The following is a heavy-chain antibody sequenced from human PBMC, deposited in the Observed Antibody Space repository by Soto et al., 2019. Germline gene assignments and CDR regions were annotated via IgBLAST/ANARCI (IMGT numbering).Heavy chain of an antibody. Sequence: PGGSLRLSCAASGFTFSSYAMSWVRQAPGKGLEWVSAISGSGGSTYYADSVKGRFTISRDNSKNTLYLQMNSLRAEDTAVYYCAILXDDYKYYYYYGMDVWGQGTTVTVSS. V-gene: IGHV3-23*01. D-gene: IGHD4-4*01. CDR1: GFTFSSYA. J-gene: IGHJ6*02. CDR2: ISGSGGST. CDR3: AILXDDYKYYYYYGMDV.